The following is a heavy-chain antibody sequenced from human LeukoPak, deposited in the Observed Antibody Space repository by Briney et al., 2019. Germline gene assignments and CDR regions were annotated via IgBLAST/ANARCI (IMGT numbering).Heavy chain of an antibody. D-gene: IGHD5-18*01. CDR3: AKSYSYGNKNHFDY. V-gene: IGHV3-23*01. Sequence: PGGSLRLSCAASGFTFSSYAMSWVRQAPGKGLEWVSSISGSGGSIYYADSVKGRFTISRDNTKNTLYLQMNSLRAEDTAVYYCAKSYSYGNKNHFDYWGEGTLVTVSS. J-gene: IGHJ4*02. CDR1: GFTFSSYA. CDR2: ISGSGGSI.